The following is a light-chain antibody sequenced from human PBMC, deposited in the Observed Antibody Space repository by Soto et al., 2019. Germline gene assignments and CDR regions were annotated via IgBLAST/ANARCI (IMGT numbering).Light chain of an antibody. CDR2: TSS. CDR1: RSIRGN. Sequence: DIQMTQSPSSLSAPVGDTVTITCRASRSIRGNVNWFQQKPGEAPKLLIHTSSRLQSGVPSRFSGSGFGTDFTLTIDSLQPEDFSTCYCQQSYSNPRTFGQGTTLEIK. CDR3: QQSYSNPRT. J-gene: IGKJ2*01. V-gene: IGKV1-39*01.